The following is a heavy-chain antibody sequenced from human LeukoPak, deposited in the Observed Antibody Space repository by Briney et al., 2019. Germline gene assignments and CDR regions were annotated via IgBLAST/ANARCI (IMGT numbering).Heavy chain of an antibody. Sequence: SVKVSCKASGGTFSSYAISWVRQVPGQGLEWMGGIIPIFGTANYAQKFQGRVTITADESTSTAYMELSSLRSEDTAVYYCASTHSSSWYYFDYWGQGTLVTVSS. CDR3: ASTHSSSWYYFDY. CDR1: GGTFSSYA. D-gene: IGHD6-13*01. J-gene: IGHJ4*02. V-gene: IGHV1-69*01. CDR2: IIPIFGTA.